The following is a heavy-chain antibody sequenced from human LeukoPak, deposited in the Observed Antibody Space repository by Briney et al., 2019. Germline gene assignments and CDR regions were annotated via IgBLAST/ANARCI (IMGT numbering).Heavy chain of an antibody. Sequence: SETLSLTCTVSGGSISSSSYYWSWIRQPAGKGLEWIGRIYTSGSTNYNPSLKSRVTISVDTSKNQFSLKLSSVTAADTAVYYCAAPSSGYLDAFDIWGQGTMVTVSS. CDR2: IYTSGST. D-gene: IGHD3-22*01. V-gene: IGHV4-61*02. CDR1: GGSISSSSYY. CDR3: AAPSSGYLDAFDI. J-gene: IGHJ3*02.